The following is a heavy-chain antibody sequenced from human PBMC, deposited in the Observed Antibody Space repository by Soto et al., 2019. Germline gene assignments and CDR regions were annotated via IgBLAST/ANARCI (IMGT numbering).Heavy chain of an antibody. Sequence: GGSLRLSCAASGFTFSSYSMNWVRQAPGKGLEWVSSISSSSSYIYYADSVKGRFTISRDNAKNSLYLQMNSLRAEDTAVYYCARDSKGEYSSSWVYYYYYGIDVSGQAPTVTVSS. J-gene: IGHJ6*02. CDR2: ISSSSSYI. V-gene: IGHV3-21*01. CDR3: ARDSKGEYSSSWVYYYYYGIDV. CDR1: GFTFSSYS. D-gene: IGHD6-13*01.